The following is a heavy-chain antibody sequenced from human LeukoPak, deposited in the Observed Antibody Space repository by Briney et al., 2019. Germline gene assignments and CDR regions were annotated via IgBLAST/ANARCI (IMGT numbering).Heavy chain of an antibody. J-gene: IGHJ3*02. Sequence: SETLSLTCSVSSYSIPGVYYWGWIRQSPGKWLECIGSINLSGHTYYNPSLKGRITMSVDTSKNQFSLKLSSVTAADTAVYYCARQLATKGEWAFDSWGQGTMVTASS. V-gene: IGHV4-38-2*02. CDR2: INLSGHT. CDR3: ARQLATKGEWAFDS. CDR1: SYSIPGVYY. D-gene: IGHD5-12*01.